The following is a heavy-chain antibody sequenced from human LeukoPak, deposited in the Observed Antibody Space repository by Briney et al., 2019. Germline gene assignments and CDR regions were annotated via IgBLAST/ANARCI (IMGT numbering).Heavy chain of an antibody. CDR2: ISTSGSTT. CDR3: ARTARLFDL. CDR1: GFTFSDHY. J-gene: IGHJ4*02. Sequence: GESLRLSCAASGFTFSDHYMSWIRQAPGKGLEWVSYISTSGSTTSYADSVKGRFTISRDNAKNSLYLQMDSLRGEDTAVYYCARTARLFDLWGQGTLVTVSS. V-gene: IGHV3-11*04. D-gene: IGHD6-6*01.